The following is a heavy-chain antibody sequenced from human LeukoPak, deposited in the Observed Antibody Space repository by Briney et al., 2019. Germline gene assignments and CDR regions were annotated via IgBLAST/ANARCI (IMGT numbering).Heavy chain of an antibody. CDR1: GYTFSSCA. D-gene: IGHD4-17*01. CDR3: AHLPNGRDDYGDYRLAYYFDF. Sequence: GSSETVSRKASGYTFSSCAISWLRQAPAQGLEWMGGIIPTFGTANYAQKFQGRVTITADESTSTAYMELSSLRSEDTAVYYCAHLPNGRDDYGDYRLAYYFDFWGQGTLVTVSS. J-gene: IGHJ4*02. V-gene: IGHV1-69*13. CDR2: IIPTFGTA.